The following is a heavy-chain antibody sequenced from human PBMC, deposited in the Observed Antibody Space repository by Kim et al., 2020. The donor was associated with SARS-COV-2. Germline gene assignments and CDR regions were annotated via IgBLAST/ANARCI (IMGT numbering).Heavy chain of an antibody. CDR1: GYSFSFYW. CDR3: ARQAYGDYTHVDY. V-gene: IGHV5-51*01. D-gene: IGHD4-17*01. CDR2: MYPGDSDI. J-gene: IGHJ4*02. Sequence: GESLKISCKASGYSFSFYWIGWVRQMPGKGLKWMGIMYPGDSDIRYSPSFDGQVTISADKSTSTAYLQWSSLKASDTAIYYCARQAYGDYTHVDYWGQGT.